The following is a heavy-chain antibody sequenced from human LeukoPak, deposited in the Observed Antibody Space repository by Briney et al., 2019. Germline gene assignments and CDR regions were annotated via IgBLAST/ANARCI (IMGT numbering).Heavy chain of an antibody. CDR2: ISGSGGST. V-gene: IGHV3-23*01. J-gene: IGHJ5*02. CDR3: AKELPRRITMIVVAQEFWA. Sequence: GGFLRLSCAASGFTFSSYAMSWVRQAPGKGLEWVSAISGSGGSTYYADSVKGRFTISRDNSKNTLYLQMNSLRAEDTAVYYCAKELPRRITMIVVAQEFWAWGQGTLVTVSS. D-gene: IGHD3-22*01. CDR1: GFTFSSYA.